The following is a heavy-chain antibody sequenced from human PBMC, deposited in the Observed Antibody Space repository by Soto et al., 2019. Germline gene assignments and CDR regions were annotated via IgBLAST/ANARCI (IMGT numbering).Heavy chain of an antibody. CDR1: GCTSSSYP. J-gene: IGHJ4*02. Sequence: QVQLLQSGAELKQPGSSVKVSCRASGCTSSSYPINWVRQAPGQGLEWMGRITPIRGIANYAQKFQGRVTITADKSTSTASMELSSLRSEYTAVYSCASQDSSGGQGTLVTVSA. D-gene: IGHD6-6*01. CDR2: ITPIRGIA. V-gene: IGHV1-69*02. CDR3: ASQDSS.